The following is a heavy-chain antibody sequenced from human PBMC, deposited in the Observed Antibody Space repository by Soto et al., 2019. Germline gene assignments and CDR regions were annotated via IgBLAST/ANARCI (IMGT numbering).Heavy chain of an antibody. Sequence: GGSLRLSCAASGFGFSTHALTWVRQAPGKGLEWLSSITNTGLTTHYADSVKGRFTISRENSRNTLHLQMNNLRVDDTAIYYCAKGFDYGDTKHIDHWGQGXLVTVYS. CDR3: AKGFDYGDTKHIDH. CDR2: ITNTGLTT. CDR1: GFGFSTHA. V-gene: IGHV3-23*01. D-gene: IGHD4-17*01. J-gene: IGHJ4*02.